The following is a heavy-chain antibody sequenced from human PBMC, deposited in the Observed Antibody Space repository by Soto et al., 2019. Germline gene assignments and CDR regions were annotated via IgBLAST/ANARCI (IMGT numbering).Heavy chain of an antibody. J-gene: IGHJ5*02. Sequence: ASVKVSCKASGGTFSSYAISWVRQAPGQGLEWMGGIIPIFGTANYAQKFQGRVTITAGKSTSTAYMELSSLRSEDTAVYYCARDSYSNFQFDPWGQGTLVTVSS. CDR3: ARDSYSNFQFDP. CDR2: IIPIFGTA. V-gene: IGHV1-69*06. CDR1: GGTFSSYA. D-gene: IGHD4-4*01.